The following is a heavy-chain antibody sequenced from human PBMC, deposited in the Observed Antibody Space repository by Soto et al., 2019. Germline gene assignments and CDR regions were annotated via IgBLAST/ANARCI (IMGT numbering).Heavy chain of an antibody. V-gene: IGHV3-23*01. CDR1: GFTFSSYA. J-gene: IGHJ4*02. CDR2: ISGSGGST. Sequence: PGGSLRLSCAASGFTFSSYAMSWVRQAPGKGLEWVSAISGSGGSTYYADSVKGRFTISRDNSKNTLYLQMNSLRAEDTAVYYCAKDLGGGNYDILTGYPPDYWGQGTLVTVSS. CDR3: AKDLGGGNYDILTGYPPDY. D-gene: IGHD3-9*01.